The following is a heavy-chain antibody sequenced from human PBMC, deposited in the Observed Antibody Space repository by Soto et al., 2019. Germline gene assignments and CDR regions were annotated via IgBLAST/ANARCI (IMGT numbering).Heavy chain of an antibody. Sequence: QVQMVQSGAEVKKPGSSVQVSCKASGGTFSSYTFSWVRQAPGQGLEWMGRIIPLLGIADYAQKFQGRVTITADKSTSKAYIELSSLRSEDTAVYYCAYRGYSYGFVISWGQGTLVTVSS. CDR3: AYRGYSYGFVIS. V-gene: IGHV1-69*02. J-gene: IGHJ5*02. CDR1: GGTFSSYT. CDR2: IIPLLGIA. D-gene: IGHD5-18*01.